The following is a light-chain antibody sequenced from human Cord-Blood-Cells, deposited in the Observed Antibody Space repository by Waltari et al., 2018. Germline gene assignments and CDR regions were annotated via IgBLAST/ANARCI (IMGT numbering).Light chain of an antibody. V-gene: IGKV4-1*01. J-gene: IGKJ1*01. Sequence: DIVMTQSPDSLAVSLGESATINCKSSQSVLYSSNNKNYLAWYQQKPGQPPKLLIYWASTRESGVPERFSGSGSGTDFTLTISSLQAEDVAVYYCQQYYSTPWTFGQGTKVEIK. CDR2: WAS. CDR3: QQYYSTPWT. CDR1: QSVLYSSNNKNY.